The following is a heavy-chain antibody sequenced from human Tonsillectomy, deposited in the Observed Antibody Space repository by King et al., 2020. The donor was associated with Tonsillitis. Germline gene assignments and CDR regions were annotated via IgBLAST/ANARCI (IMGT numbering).Heavy chain of an antibody. Sequence: VQLVESGAEVKKPGASVKVSCKASGYTFTSYFMHWVRQAPGQGLEWMGIINPSVGSTNYAQKFQGRVTMTRDTSTRTVYMEVSSLRSEDTAVYYCARESYYYDRAIDYWGQGTLVTVSS. CDR3: ARESYYYDRAIDY. CDR1: GYTFTSYF. J-gene: IGHJ4*02. CDR2: INPSVGST. V-gene: IGHV1-46*03. D-gene: IGHD3-22*01.